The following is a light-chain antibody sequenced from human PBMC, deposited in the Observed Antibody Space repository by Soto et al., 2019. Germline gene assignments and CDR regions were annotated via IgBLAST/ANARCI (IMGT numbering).Light chain of an antibody. CDR1: QSDSSY. CDR3: QQRSNWPPLT. J-gene: IGKJ4*01. Sequence: EIVLTQSPATLSLSPGERATLACRASQSDSSYLAWYQHKPDQAPRLPIYDASNRATGNPARFSGSESGTDFTLTISSLEPEDFAVYYCQQRSNWPPLTFGGGTQVEIK. CDR2: DAS. V-gene: IGKV3-11*01.